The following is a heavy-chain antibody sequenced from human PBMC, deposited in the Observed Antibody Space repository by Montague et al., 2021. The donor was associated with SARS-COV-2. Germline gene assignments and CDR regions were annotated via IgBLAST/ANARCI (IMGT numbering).Heavy chain of an antibody. V-gene: IGHV4-39*07. Sequence: SETLSLTCTVSGDSVSSTTYYWAWIRQPPGKGLEYIGTIYYSGSGYYNPSLKSRVAMSVDTSKNQFSLKLGSVTAADTAVYYCARVGGGRTFYYWGQGILVTVSS. CDR1: GDSVSSTTYY. D-gene: IGHD3-16*01. CDR3: ARVGGGRTFYY. CDR2: IYYSGSG. J-gene: IGHJ4*02.